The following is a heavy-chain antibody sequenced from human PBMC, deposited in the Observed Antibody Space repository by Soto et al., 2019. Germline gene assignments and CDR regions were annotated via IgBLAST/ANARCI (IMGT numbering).Heavy chain of an antibody. Sequence: PGGSLRLSCAASGFTFSSYSMNWVRQAPGKGLEWVSSISSSSSYIYYADSVKGRFTISRDNAKNSLYLQMNSLRAEDTAVYYCARVGTYGSGSYTFDYWGQGTLVTVSS. D-gene: IGHD3-10*01. V-gene: IGHV3-21*01. CDR3: ARVGTYGSGSYTFDY. CDR1: GFTFSSYS. CDR2: ISSSSSYI. J-gene: IGHJ4*02.